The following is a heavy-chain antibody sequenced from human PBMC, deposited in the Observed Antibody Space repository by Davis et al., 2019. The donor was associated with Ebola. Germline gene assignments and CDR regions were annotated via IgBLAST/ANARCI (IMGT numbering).Heavy chain of an antibody. CDR3: AKQGGSSGWYYFDY. V-gene: IGHV3-23*01. J-gene: IGHJ4*02. CDR2: ISGSGGST. CDR1: GFTVSSNY. Sequence: GESLKISCAASGFTVSSNYMSWVRQAPGKGLEWVSAISGSGGSTYYADSVKGRFTISRDNSKNTLYLQMSSLRAEDTAIYYCAKQGGSSGWYYFDYWGQGTLVTVSS. D-gene: IGHD6-19*01.